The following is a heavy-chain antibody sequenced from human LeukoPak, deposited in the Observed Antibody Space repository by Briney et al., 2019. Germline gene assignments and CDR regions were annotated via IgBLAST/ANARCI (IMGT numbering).Heavy chain of an antibody. J-gene: IGHJ4*02. CDR1: GYTFTSYY. CDR2: INPSGGST. D-gene: IGHD1-26*01. CDR3: ARGSHSGSYPARIDY. Sequence: ASVKVSCKASGYTFTSYYMHWVRQAPGQGLEWMGIINPSGGSTSYAQKFRGRVTMTRDTSTSTVYMELSSLRSEDTAVYYCARGSHSGSYPARIDYWGQGTLVTVSS. V-gene: IGHV1-46*01.